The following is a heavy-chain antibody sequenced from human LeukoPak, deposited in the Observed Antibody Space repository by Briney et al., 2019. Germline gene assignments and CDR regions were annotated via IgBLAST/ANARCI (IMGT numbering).Heavy chain of an antibody. J-gene: IGHJ4*02. V-gene: IGHV3-23*01. D-gene: IGHD1-1*01. CDR2: LRGNGDT. Sequence: GGSLRLSCAASGFTFSSYAMSWVRQAPGKGLEWVSSLRGNGDTFYADSVKGRFTLSRDDSRNTVYLQLNKLRVEDTAVYYCAEASWVSNADAVLWGQGTVVTVSS. CDR1: GFTFSSYA. CDR3: AEASWVSNADAVL.